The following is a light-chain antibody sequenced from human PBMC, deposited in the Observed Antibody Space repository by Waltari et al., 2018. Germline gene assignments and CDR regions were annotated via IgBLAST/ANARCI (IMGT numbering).Light chain of an antibody. CDR1: QSVSSSY. J-gene: IGKJ3*01. V-gene: IGKV3-20*01. CDR3: QQYGSSPFT. Sequence: EIVLTQSPGTLSLSPGERATLSCRASQSVSSSYLAWYQQKPGHAPRLLIYGASSRATGIPDRFSGSGSVTDFALTISRLEPEDFAVYYCQQYGSSPFTFGPGTKVDIK. CDR2: GAS.